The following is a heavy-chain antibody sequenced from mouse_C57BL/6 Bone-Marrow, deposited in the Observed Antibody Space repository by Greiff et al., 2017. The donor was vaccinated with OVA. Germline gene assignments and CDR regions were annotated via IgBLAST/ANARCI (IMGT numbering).Heavy chain of an antibody. Sequence: EVQLQESGTVLARPGASVKMSCKTSGYTFTSYWMHWVKQRPGQGLEWIGAIYPGNSDTSYNQKFKGKAKLTAVTSASTAYMERSSLTNEDAAVYYCTREGDYDRYYCDYWGQGTTLTVSS. D-gene: IGHD2-4*01. V-gene: IGHV1-5*01. J-gene: IGHJ2*01. CDR2: IYPGNSDT. CDR1: GYTFTSYW. CDR3: TREGDYDRYYCDY.